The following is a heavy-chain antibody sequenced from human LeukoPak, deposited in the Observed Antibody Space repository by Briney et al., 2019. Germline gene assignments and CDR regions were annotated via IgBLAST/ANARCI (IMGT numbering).Heavy chain of an antibody. D-gene: IGHD6-13*01. Sequence: ASVKVSCQACGVTFSDYTIIWVRQAPGQGLEWMGGIIPIFGTIYYAQKLQGRVTINADESTTTAYMELSSLRSEDTAVYYCARCHPKQQLSYFDYWGQGSLVTVSS. J-gene: IGHJ4*02. CDR3: ARCHPKQQLSYFDY. CDR2: IIPIFGTI. V-gene: IGHV1-69*01. CDR1: GVTFSDYT.